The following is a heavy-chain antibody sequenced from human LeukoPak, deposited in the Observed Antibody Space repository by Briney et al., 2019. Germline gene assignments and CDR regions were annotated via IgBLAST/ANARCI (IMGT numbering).Heavy chain of an antibody. CDR1: GYTFTSYV. V-gene: IGHV1-8*01. CDR3: ARGWYDILTGYSYYYGMDV. CDR2: MNPNSGNT. D-gene: IGHD3-9*01. Sequence: ASVKVSCKASGYTFTSYVINWVRQATGQGLEWMGWMNPNSGNTGYAQKFQGRVTMTRNTSISTAYMELSSLRSEDTAVYYCARGWYDILTGYSYYYGMDVWGQGTTVTVSS. J-gene: IGHJ6*02.